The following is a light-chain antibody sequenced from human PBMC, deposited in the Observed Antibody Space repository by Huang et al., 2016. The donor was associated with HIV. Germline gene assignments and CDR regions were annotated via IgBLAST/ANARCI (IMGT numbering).Light chain of an antibody. CDR2: DAS. CDR3: QQRSNWWT. V-gene: IGKV3-11*01. CDR1: QIVSSY. J-gene: IGKJ1*01. Sequence: EIVLTQSPATLSLSPGERATLSCRASQIVSSYLAWYQQKPGQAPRRLIYDASNRATGIPARFSGSGSGTDFTLTISSLEPEDFAVYYCQQRSNWWTFGQGTKVEIK.